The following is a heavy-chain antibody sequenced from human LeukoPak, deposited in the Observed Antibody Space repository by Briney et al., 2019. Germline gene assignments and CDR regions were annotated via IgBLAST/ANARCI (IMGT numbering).Heavy chain of an antibody. V-gene: IGHV3-74*01. CDR2: INSDGSST. J-gene: IGHJ4*02. CDR3: ARFRGMTATSGYFDY. Sequence: PGGSLRLSCAASGFTFSSYWMHWVRQAPGKGLVWVSRINSDGSSTSYADSVKGRFTISRDNAKNTLYLQMNSLRAEDTAVYYCARFRGMTATSGYFDYWGQGTLVTVSS. CDR1: GFTFSSYW. D-gene: IGHD5-12*01.